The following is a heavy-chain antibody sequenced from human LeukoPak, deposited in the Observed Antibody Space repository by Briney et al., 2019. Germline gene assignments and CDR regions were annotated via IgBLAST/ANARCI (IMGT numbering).Heavy chain of an antibody. V-gene: IGHV4-30-4*01. D-gene: IGHD4-17*01. CDR3: ARPTGQMTTVTSGFAFDI. J-gene: IGHJ3*02. Sequence: PSETLSLTCTVSGGSISSGDYYWSWIRQPPGKGLEWIGYNYYSGSTYYNPSLKSRVTISVDTSKNQFSLKLSSVTAADTAVYYCARPTGQMTTVTSGFAFDIWGQGTMVTVSS. CDR1: GGSISSGDYY. CDR2: NYYSGST.